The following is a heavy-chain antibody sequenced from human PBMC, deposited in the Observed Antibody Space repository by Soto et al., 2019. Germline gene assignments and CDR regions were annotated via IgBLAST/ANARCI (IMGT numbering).Heavy chain of an antibody. J-gene: IGHJ4*02. D-gene: IGHD2-21*01. CDR2: ISAGGNTK. V-gene: IGHV3-30*18. Sequence: QVQLVESGGGVVQPGTSLRLACAASRFTLSNIGMQWVRQAPGKRLEWVAAISAGGNTKYYADSVKGRFTISRDNSKNALFLQMNSLRTEDTAVYYCAKESGGERYAAYFDLWGQGTLVTVSA. CDR1: RFTLSNIG. CDR3: AKESGGERYAAYFDL.